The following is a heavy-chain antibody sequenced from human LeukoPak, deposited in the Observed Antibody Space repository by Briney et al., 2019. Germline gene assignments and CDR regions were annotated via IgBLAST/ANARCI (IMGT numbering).Heavy chain of an antibody. CDR1: GGTFSSYA. D-gene: IGHD5-12*01. V-gene: IGHV1-69*01. Sequence: SVKVSCKASGGTFSSYAISWVRQAPGQGLEWMGGIIPIFGTANYAQKFQGRVTITADESTSTAYMELSSLRSEDTAVYYCARDYLSGGSIRYFDYWGQGTLVTVSS. CDR3: ARDYLSGGSIRYFDY. CDR2: IIPIFGTA. J-gene: IGHJ4*02.